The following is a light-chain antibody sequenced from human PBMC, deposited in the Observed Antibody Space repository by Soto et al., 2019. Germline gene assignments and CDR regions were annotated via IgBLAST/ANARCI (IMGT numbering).Light chain of an antibody. CDR2: RAS. J-gene: IGKJ2*01. V-gene: IGKV3-15*01. CDR1: QHVSSN. Sequence: EIVMTQSPATLSVSPGGSATLSCRASQHVSSNFAWYRQKPGQAPTLLIYRASTRATGIPARFSGSASGTEFTLTISSLQSEDFAVYYWQQYNNWPYTFGQGTKLEIK. CDR3: QQYNNWPYT.